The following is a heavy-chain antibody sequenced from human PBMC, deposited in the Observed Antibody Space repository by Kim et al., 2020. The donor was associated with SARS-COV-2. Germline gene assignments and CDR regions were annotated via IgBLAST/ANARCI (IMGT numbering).Heavy chain of an antibody. CDR1: GFTFSSYA. Sequence: GGSLRLSCAASGFTFSSYAMSWVRQAPGKGLEWVSAISGSGGSTYYADSVKGRFTISRDNSKNTLYLQMNSLRAEDMAVYYCAKSMVRGVRFYYYYGMDVWGQGTTVTVSS. D-gene: IGHD3-10*01. CDR2: ISGSGGST. V-gene: IGHV3-23*01. J-gene: IGHJ6*02. CDR3: AKSMVRGVRFYYYYGMDV.